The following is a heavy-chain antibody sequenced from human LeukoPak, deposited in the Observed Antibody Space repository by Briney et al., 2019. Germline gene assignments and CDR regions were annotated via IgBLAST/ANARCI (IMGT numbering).Heavy chain of an antibody. CDR3: AREWFGELLDGY. J-gene: IGHJ4*02. CDR1: GFTFSSYS. D-gene: IGHD3-10*01. CDR2: ISCITTYI. Sequence: PGGSLRLSCAASGFTFSSYSMNWVRQAPGKGLELVSSISCITTYIYYAASVNGRFTISRDNAKNSLYLQMNSLRAEDTAVYYCAREWFGELLDGYWGQGTLVTVSS. V-gene: IGHV3-21*01.